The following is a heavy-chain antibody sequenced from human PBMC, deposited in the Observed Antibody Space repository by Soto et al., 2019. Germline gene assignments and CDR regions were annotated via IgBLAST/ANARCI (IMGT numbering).Heavy chain of an antibody. CDR1: GFTFSSYA. CDR2: ISGSGGST. D-gene: IGHD3-3*01. J-gene: IGHJ5*02. Sequence: PGGSLRLSCAAFGFTFSSYAMSWVRQAPGKGLEWVSAISGSGGSTYYADSVKGRFTISRDNSKNTLYLQMNSLRAEDTAVYYCAKDLGIFGVMGWFDPWGQGTLVTVSS. CDR3: AKDLGIFGVMGWFDP. V-gene: IGHV3-23*01.